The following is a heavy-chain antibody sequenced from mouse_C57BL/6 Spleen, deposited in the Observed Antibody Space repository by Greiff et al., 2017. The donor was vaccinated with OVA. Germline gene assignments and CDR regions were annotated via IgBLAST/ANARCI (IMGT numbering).Heavy chain of an antibody. CDR2: IYPGDGDT. CDR3: ARDGNYVRYYAMDY. V-gene: IGHV1-82*01. D-gene: IGHD2-1*01. Sequence: VQGVESGPELVKPGASVKISCKASGYAFSSSWMNWVKQRPGKGLEWIGRIYPGDGDTNYNGKFKGKATLTADKSSSTAYMQLSSLTSEDSAVYFCARDGNYVRYYAMDYWGQGTSVTVSS. J-gene: IGHJ4*01. CDR1: GYAFSSSW.